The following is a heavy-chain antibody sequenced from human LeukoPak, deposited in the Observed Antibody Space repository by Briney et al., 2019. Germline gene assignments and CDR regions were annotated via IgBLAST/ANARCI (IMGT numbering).Heavy chain of an antibody. CDR1: GYTFTTYD. CDR3: ARGSSSWSYNWFDP. D-gene: IGHD6-13*01. CDR2: MNPNSGNT. J-gene: IGHJ5*02. V-gene: IGHV1-8*01. Sequence: ASVKVSCKASGYTFTTYDINWVRQATGQGLEWMGWMNPNSGNTGYAQKFQGRVTMTRNTSISTAYMELSSLRSEDTAVYYCARGSSSWSYNWFDPWGQGTLVTVSS.